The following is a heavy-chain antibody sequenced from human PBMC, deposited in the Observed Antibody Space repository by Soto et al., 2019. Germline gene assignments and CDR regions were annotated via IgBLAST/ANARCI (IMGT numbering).Heavy chain of an antibody. Sequence: ASVKVSCKASGYTFTSYAMHWVRQAPGQRLEWMGWINAGNGNTKYSQKFQGRVTITRDTSASTAYMELSSLRSEDTAVYYCARDSTFPLSSGWSLNCFDPWGQGTLVTVSS. D-gene: IGHD6-19*01. CDR1: GYTFTSYA. CDR2: INAGNGNT. J-gene: IGHJ5*02. V-gene: IGHV1-3*01. CDR3: ARDSTFPLSSGWSLNCFDP.